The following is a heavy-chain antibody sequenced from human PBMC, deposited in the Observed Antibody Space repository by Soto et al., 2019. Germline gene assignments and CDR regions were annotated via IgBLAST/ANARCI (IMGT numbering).Heavy chain of an antibody. CDR2: VEPSTGRT. V-gene: IGHV1-8*01. CDR3: ARGVSAGVDY. CDR1: GYSFTSLY. Sequence: ASVKVSCKASGYSFTSLYINWVRQTAGQGLEWMGWVEPSTGRTGYAQKFQGRVTMTRDTSINTAYMELTTLTSDDTAFYYCARGVSAGVDYWGQGTLVTVSS. D-gene: IGHD1-26*01. J-gene: IGHJ4*02.